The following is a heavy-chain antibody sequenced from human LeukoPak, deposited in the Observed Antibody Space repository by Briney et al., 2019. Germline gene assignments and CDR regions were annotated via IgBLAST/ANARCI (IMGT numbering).Heavy chain of an antibody. J-gene: IGHJ5*02. CDR1: GGSIISYY. D-gene: IGHD3-22*01. CDR2: IYYSGST. CDR3: AVRVVYYDSSGQLNWFDP. Sequence: SETLSLTCTVSGGSIISYYWSWIRQPPGKGLEWIGYIYYSGSTNYNPSLKSRVTISVDTSKNQFSLKLSSVTAADTAVYYCAVRVVYYDSSGQLNWFDPWGQGTLVTVSS. V-gene: IGHV4-59*12.